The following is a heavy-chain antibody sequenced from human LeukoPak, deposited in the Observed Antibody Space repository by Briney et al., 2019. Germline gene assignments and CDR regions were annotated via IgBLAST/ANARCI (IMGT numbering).Heavy chain of an antibody. Sequence: GGTLRLSCAASGFTFSSYDMTWVRQAPGKGLEWVSIISDSGGHTYYADSVKGRFTISRDNYKNTLYLQVNSLRAEDTAVYYCARRIVAGKGFESWGQGTLVTVSS. V-gene: IGHV3-23*01. J-gene: IGHJ4*02. CDR1: GFTFSSYD. CDR3: ARRIVAGKGFES. CDR2: ISDSGGHT. D-gene: IGHD6-19*01.